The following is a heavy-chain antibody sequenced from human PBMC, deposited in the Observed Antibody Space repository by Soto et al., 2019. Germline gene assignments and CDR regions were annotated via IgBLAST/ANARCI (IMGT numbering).Heavy chain of an antibody. D-gene: IGHD3-22*01. CDR2: IYHSGST. V-gene: IGHV4-30-2*01. Sequence: SETLSLTCAVCGGSISSGCYSWSWIRQPPGKGLEWIGYIYHSGSTYYNPSLKSRVTISVDRSKNQFSLKLSYVTAADTAVYYFARVREIVAVSNTLPPPSAFDIGGHGTMV. CDR3: ARVREIVAVSNTLPPPSAFDI. J-gene: IGHJ3*02. CDR1: GGSISSGCYS.